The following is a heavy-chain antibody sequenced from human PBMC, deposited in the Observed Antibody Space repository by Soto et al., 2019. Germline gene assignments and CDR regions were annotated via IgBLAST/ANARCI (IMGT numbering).Heavy chain of an antibody. CDR2: IIPVFDTV. V-gene: IGHV1-69*13. J-gene: IGHJ4*02. Sequence: SVKVSCKDTGGLFSSYAVSWVRQAPGQGLEWMGGIIPVFDTVYYAQKFQGRVTITADESTNTAYMELSSLRSEDTAMYYCARGGSGYVWFNEFWGQGTLITVSS. CDR1: GGLFSSYA. CDR3: ARGGSGYVWFNEF. D-gene: IGHD3-22*01.